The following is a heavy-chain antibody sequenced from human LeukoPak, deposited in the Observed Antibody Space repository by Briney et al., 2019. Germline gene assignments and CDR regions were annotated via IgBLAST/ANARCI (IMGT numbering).Heavy chain of an antibody. D-gene: IGHD3-22*01. Sequence: PGGSLRLSCAASGFTFSSYAMSWVRQAPGKGLEWVSAISGSGGSTYYADSVKGRFTISRDNSKNTLYLQMNSLRAEDTAVYYCAKPYGYYDSSGYYPLGYFDYWGQGTLVTVSS. J-gene: IGHJ4*02. CDR3: AKPYGYYDSSGYYPLGYFDY. CDR1: GFTFSSYA. V-gene: IGHV3-23*01. CDR2: ISGSGGST.